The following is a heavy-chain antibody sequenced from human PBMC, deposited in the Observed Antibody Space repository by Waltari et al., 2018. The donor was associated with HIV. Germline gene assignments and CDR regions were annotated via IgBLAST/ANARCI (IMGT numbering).Heavy chain of an antibody. CDR3: ASARETMGVDFDS. D-gene: IGHD3-16*01. CDR2: IIPMSNTP. V-gene: IGHV1-69*08. CDR1: GGAFSSYT. Sequence: QVQLVQSGAEVKKPGSSVKVSCKASGGAFSSYTINWVRKAHGQGLEWLGRIIPMSNTPNNAQKFQGRVTITADKSTSTAHMELTSLRSDDTAVYYCASARETMGVDFDSWGLGTLVTVSS. J-gene: IGHJ4*02.